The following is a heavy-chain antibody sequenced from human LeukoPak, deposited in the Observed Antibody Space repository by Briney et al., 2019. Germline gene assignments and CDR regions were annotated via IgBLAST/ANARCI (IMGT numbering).Heavy chain of an antibody. J-gene: IGHJ4*02. CDR3: ARGRGDSSGYYYFDY. CDR1: GGSISSYY. Sequence: SETLSLTCTVSGGSISSYYWSWIRQPPGKGLEWIGYIYYSGSTNYNPSLKSRVTISVDTSKNQFSLKLSSVTAADTAVYYCARGRGDSSGYYYFDYWGQGTLVTVSS. D-gene: IGHD3-22*01. CDR2: IYYSGST. V-gene: IGHV4-59*12.